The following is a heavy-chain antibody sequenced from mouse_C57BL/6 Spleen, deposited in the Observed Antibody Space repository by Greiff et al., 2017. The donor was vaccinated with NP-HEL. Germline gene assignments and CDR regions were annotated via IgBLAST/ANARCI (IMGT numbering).Heavy chain of an antibody. CDR2: IYPGSGNT. CDR3: ARGAVPGAMDY. V-gene: IGHV1-76*01. CDR1: GYTFTDYY. Sequence: QVQLQQSGAELVRPGASVKLSCKASGYTFTDYYINWVKQRPGQGLEWIARIYPGSGNTYYNEKFKGKATLTAEKSSSTAYMQLSSLTSEDSAVYFCARGAVPGAMDYWGQGTSVTVSS. J-gene: IGHJ4*01.